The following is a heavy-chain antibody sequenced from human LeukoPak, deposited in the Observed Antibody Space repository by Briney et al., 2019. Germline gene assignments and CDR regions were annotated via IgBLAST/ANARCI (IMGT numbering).Heavy chain of an antibody. Sequence: GASVKVSCKASGYTFTGYYMHWVRQAPGQGLEWMGWINPNSGGTNYAQKFQGRVTMTRDTSISTAYMELSRLRSDDTAVYYCARLDIVVVVAATGVGYWGQGTLVTVSS. CDR3: ARLDIVVVVAATGVGY. CDR2: INPNSGGT. V-gene: IGHV1-2*02. CDR1: GYTFTGYY. D-gene: IGHD2-15*01. J-gene: IGHJ4*02.